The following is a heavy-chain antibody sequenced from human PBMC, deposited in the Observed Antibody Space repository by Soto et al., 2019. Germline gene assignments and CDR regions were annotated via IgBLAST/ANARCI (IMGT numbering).Heavy chain of an antibody. CDR3: ARDLNGLHDDTSGPFPRPG. J-gene: IGHJ1*01. CDR2: IHSSGSI. CDR1: GGSISGDDYY. Sequence: SETLSLTCTVSGGSISGDDYYWSWIRQAPGRGLEWIGYIHSSGSIYYNPSLKSRATMSIDTAGNQFSLKVSSVTVTDTAVYYCARDLNGLHDDTSGPFPRPGWGQGPLFTVSS. D-gene: IGHD3-22*01. V-gene: IGHV4-30-4*01.